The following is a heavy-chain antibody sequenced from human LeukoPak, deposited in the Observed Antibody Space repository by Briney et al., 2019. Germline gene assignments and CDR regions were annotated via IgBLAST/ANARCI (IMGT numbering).Heavy chain of an antibody. D-gene: IGHD2-8*02. CDR3: ARDTPLVKNDY. J-gene: IGHJ4*02. CDR1: GYTFTSYY. CDR2: ISAYNGNT. V-gene: IGHV1-18*04. Sequence: ASVKVSCKASGYTFTSYYMHWVRQAPGQGLEWMGWISAYNGNTNYAQKLQGRVTMTTDTSTSTAYMELRSLRSDDTAVYYCARDTPLVKNDYWGQGTLVTVSS.